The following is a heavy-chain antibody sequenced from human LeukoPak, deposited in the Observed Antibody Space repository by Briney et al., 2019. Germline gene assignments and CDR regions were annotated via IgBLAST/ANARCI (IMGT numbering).Heavy chain of an antibody. Sequence: SVKVSCKASGGTFSSYAISWVRQAPGQGLEWMGGIIPIFGTANYAQKFQGRVTITTDESTSTAYMELSSLRSEDTAVYYCARQVYGDYGPSWFDPWGQGTLVTVSS. CDR2: IIPIFGTA. D-gene: IGHD4-17*01. CDR3: ARQVYGDYGPSWFDP. J-gene: IGHJ5*02. CDR1: GGTFSSYA. V-gene: IGHV1-69*05.